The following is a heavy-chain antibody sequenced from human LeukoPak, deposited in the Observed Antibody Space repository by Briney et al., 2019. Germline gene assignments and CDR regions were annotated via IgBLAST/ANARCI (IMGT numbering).Heavy chain of an antibody. Sequence: NSSETLSLTCAVYGESFNNYYWTWLRQSPGKGPEWIGEINHSGSTNYNPSLKSRVTISVDTSKNQFSLKLSSVTAADTAVYYCARASFRQQLRRMGYYYYMDVWGKGTTVTVSS. CDR3: ARASFRQQLRRMGYYYYMDV. D-gene: IGHD6-13*01. CDR1: GESFNNYY. V-gene: IGHV4-34*01. J-gene: IGHJ6*03. CDR2: INHSGST.